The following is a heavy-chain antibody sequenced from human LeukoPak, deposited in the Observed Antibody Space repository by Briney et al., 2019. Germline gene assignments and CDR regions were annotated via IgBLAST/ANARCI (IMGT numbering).Heavy chain of an antibody. CDR3: ARDHLYGSGSPPLGWFDP. Sequence: GGSLRLSCAASGFTFSSYSMNWVRQAPGKGLEWVSSISSSSSYIYYADSVKGRFTISRDNAKNSLYLQMNSLRAEDTAVYYCARDHLYGSGSPPLGWFDPWGQGTLVTVSS. CDR1: GFTFSSYS. D-gene: IGHD3-10*01. J-gene: IGHJ5*02. CDR2: ISSSSSYI. V-gene: IGHV3-21*01.